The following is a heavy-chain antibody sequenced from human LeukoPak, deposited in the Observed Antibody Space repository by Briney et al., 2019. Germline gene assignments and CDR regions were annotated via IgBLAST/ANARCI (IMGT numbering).Heavy chain of an antibody. Sequence: HPGGSLRLSCVASGFSFSSYEMKWVRQAPGKGLEWVSHISSSGSSIYYADSVKGRFTISRDNAKNSLYLQINSLRAEDTAVYYCARRGGYNDYWGQGTLVTVSS. V-gene: IGHV3-48*03. CDR2: ISSSGSSI. CDR3: ARRGGYNDY. J-gene: IGHJ4*02. D-gene: IGHD5-12*01. CDR1: GFSFSSYE.